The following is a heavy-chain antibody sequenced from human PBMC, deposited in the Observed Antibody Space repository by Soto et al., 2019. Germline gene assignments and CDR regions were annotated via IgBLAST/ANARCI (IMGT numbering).Heavy chain of an antibody. CDR1: GFTFSSYA. V-gene: IGHV3-23*01. CDR2: ISGSGGST. Sequence: GGSLRLSCAASGFTFSSYAMSWVRQAPGKGLEWVSAISGSGGSTYYADSVKGRFTISRDNSKNTLYLQMNSLRAEDTAVYYCAKGIYYYDSSGSRGNDYWGQGTLVTVSS. CDR3: AKGIYYYDSSGSRGNDY. D-gene: IGHD3-22*01. J-gene: IGHJ4*02.